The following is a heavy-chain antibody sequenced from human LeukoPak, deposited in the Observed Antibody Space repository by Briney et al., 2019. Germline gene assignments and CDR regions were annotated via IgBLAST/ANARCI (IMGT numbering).Heavy chain of an antibody. V-gene: IGHV1-69*11. CDR2: IIPILSQT. CDR3: AKVRGSDAFDL. Sequence: GSSVKVSCKSSGGPISTHAINWVRQAPGQGLEWMGRIIPILSQTNYALKFRGRFTMTADESTNTAYMELSSLKSEDTAVYFCAKVRGSDAFDLWGQGTMVTVSS. J-gene: IGHJ3*01. D-gene: IGHD3-10*01. CDR1: GGPISTHA.